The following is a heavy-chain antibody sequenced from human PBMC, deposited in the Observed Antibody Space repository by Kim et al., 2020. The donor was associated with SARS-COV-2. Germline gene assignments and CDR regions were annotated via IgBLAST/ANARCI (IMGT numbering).Heavy chain of an antibody. CDR3: ARASEIVGVDP. J-gene: IGHJ5*02. V-gene: IGHV4-39*01. D-gene: IGHD3-16*01. CDR1: GDSISSSGYS. Sequence: SETLSLTCTVSGDSISSSGYSWGWIRQPPGKGLECIGNIYYSGSTYYNPSLKSRVAISVDSSKNQFTLRLSSVTAADTAVYYCARASEIVGVDPWGQGTLVTVFS. CDR2: IYYSGST.